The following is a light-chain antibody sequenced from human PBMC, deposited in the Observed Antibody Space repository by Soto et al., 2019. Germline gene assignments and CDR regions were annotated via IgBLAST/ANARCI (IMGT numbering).Light chain of an antibody. CDR2: GAS. J-gene: IGKJ3*01. CDR1: QSVSSSY. CDR3: QQYGSTPLFT. Sequence: EIVLTQSPGTLSLSPGERATLSCRASQSVSSSYLAWYQPIPSQAPRLLIYGASSRATGIPDRFSGSGSGTDFTLIISRLEPDDFAVYYCQQYGSTPLFTFGPGTKVNMK. V-gene: IGKV3-20*01.